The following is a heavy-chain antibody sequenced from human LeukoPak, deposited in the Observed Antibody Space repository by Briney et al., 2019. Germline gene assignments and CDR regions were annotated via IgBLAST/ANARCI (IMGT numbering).Heavy chain of an antibody. Sequence: GGSLRLSCAASGFTFISYAMSWVRQAPGKGLEWVSAISGSGGSTYYADSVKGRFTTPRDNSKNTLYLQMNSLRAEDTAVYYRSTQSSRFDYWGQETLVTVSS. CDR3: STQSSRFDY. CDR2: ISGSGGST. D-gene: IGHD6-13*01. J-gene: IGHJ4*02. CDR1: GFTFISYA. V-gene: IGHV3-23*01.